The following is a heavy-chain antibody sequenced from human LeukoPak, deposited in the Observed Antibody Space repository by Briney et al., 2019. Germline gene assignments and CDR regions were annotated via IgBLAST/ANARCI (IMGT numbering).Heavy chain of an antibody. Sequence: SGPTLVNPPQTLTLTCTFSGFSLSTRGVGVGWIRQPPGKALEWLSLIYWNDDKRYSPSLKSRLTITKDTSKTQVVLTMTNMDPVDTATYYCAHIPYRITIFGVVPGFDPWGQGTLVTVSS. CDR3: AHIPYRITIFGVVPGFDP. V-gene: IGHV2-5*01. D-gene: IGHD3-3*01. CDR2: IYWNDDK. J-gene: IGHJ5*02. CDR1: GFSLSTRGVG.